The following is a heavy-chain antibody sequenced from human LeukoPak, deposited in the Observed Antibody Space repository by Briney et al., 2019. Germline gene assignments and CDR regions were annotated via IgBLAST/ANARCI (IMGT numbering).Heavy chain of an antibody. CDR1: GYSFTSYY. D-gene: IGHD3-22*01. J-gene: IGHJ4*02. Sequence: ASVKVSCKASGYSFTSYYMHWVRLAPGQGLEWMGIVNPSGGSTNYAQKFQGRITMTRDTSTSTVYMELSLRSEDTAVYYCARDGRYDSSGHTFDYWGQGTLVTVSS. CDR2: VNPSGGST. CDR3: ARDGRYDSSGHTFDY. V-gene: IGHV1-46*01.